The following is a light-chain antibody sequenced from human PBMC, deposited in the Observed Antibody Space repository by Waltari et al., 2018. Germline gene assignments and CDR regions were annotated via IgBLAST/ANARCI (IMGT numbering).Light chain of an antibody. CDR2: GND. CDR1: SSNIGAGYV. Sequence: QSVLTQAPSVFGAPGQRVTISCSGGSSNIGAGYVVHWYQQLPGTAPKLLIYGNDNRPSGVPDRFSASKSGTSASLAITGLQADDEAIYFCQSYDDSLRASVFGGGARLTVL. V-gene: IGLV1-40*01. J-gene: IGLJ2*01. CDR3: QSYDDSLRASV.